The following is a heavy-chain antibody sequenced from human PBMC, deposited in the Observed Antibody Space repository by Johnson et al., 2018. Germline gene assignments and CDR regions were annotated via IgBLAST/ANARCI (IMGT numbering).Heavy chain of an antibody. Sequence: QVQLQESGPGLVKPSETLSLTCTVSGDSFTSNYWSWIRQPPGKGLEWIGYISHSESAKYNPSLNSRVTILIDPSKNPLSRKLSSVTAADTAVYYCARICPSDSCYLGQYAMDVWGQWTTVTVSS. V-gene: IGHV4-59*01. CDR2: ISHSESA. CDR1: GDSFTSNY. D-gene: IGHD2-2*01. J-gene: IGHJ6*02. CDR3: ARICPSDSCYLGQYAMDV.